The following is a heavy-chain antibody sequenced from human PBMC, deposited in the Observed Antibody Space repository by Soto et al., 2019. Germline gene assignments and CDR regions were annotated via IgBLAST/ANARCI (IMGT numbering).Heavy chain of an antibody. CDR1: GGSISSYY. CDR2: IYYSGST. CDR3: ARGRYYRGSIDP. V-gene: IGHV4-59*12. Sequence: PSETLSLTCTVSGGSISSYYWSWIRQPPGKGLEWIGEIYYSGSTNYNPSLKSRVTISVDTSKNQFSLKLSSVTAADTVVYYCARGRYYRGSIDPWGQGTLVTVSS. D-gene: IGHD3-16*01. J-gene: IGHJ5*02.